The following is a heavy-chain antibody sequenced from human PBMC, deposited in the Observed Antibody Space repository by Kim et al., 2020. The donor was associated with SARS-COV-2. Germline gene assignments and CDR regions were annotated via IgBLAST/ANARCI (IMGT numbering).Heavy chain of an antibody. CDR1: GFTFSNDA. CDR3: ARWAVVPAATWYYALDI. CDR2: ISYDGSNK. Sequence: GGSLRLSCAASGFTFSNDAMHWVRQAPGKGLEWVAVISYDGSNKYYADSVKGRFTISSDNSKNTLYLQMNSLRAENTAVDYCARWAVVPAATWYYALDI. J-gene: IGHJ3*02. V-gene: IGHV3-30-3*01. D-gene: IGHD2-2*01.